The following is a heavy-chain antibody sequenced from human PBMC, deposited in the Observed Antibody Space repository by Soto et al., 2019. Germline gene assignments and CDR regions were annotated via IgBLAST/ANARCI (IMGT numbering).Heavy chain of an antibody. CDR3: ARVGPSYGLDC. J-gene: IGHJ4*02. V-gene: IGHV3-30-3*01. CDR2: ISYDGSNK. Sequence: PGGSLRLSCAASGFTFSSYAMHWVRQAPGKGLEWVAVISYDGSNKYYADSVKGRFTISRDNSKNTLYLQMNSLRAEDTAVYYCARVGPSYGLDCWGQGTLVTVSS. D-gene: IGHD5-18*01. CDR1: GFTFSSYA.